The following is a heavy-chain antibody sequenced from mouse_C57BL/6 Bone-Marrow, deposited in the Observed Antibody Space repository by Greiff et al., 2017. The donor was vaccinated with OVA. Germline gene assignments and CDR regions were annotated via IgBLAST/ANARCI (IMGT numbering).Heavy chain of an antibody. Sequence: VQLQQSGPGLVQPSQSLSITCTVSGFSLTSYGVHWVRQSPGKGLEWLGVIWSGGSTDYNAAFISRLSISKDNSKSQVFFKMNSLQADDTAIYYCWTWFAYWGQGTLVTVSA. V-gene: IGHV2-2*01. CDR3: WTWFAY. J-gene: IGHJ3*01. CDR1: GFSLTSYG. CDR2: IWSGGST.